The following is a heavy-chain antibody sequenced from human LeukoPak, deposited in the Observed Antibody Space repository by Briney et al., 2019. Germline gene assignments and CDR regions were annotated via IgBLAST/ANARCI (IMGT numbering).Heavy chain of an antibody. J-gene: IGHJ3*02. CDR1: GGTFSSYA. CDR2: LDPEDGET. V-gene: IGHV1-24*01. D-gene: IGHD1-26*01. CDR3: ATRGSYYLDAFDI. Sequence: GASVKVSCKASGGTFSSYAISWVRQAPGKGLEWMGGLDPEDGETIYAQKFQGRVTMTEDTSTDTAYMELSSLRSEDTAVYYCATRGSYYLDAFDIWGQGTMVTVSS.